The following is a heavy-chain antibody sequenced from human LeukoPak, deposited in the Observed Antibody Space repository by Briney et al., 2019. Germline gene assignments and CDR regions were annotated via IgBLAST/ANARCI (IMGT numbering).Heavy chain of an antibody. CDR3: ARLSTDYYYYYGMDV. CDR1: GGSISSYY. CDR2: IYYSGST. D-gene: IGHD4-17*01. Sequence: SETLSLTCAVSGGSISSYYWSWIRQPPGKGQEWIGYIYYSGSTNYNPSLKSRVTISVDTSKNQFSLKLSSVTAADTAVYYCARLSTDYYYYYGMDVWGQGTTVTVSS. V-gene: IGHV4-59*08. J-gene: IGHJ6*02.